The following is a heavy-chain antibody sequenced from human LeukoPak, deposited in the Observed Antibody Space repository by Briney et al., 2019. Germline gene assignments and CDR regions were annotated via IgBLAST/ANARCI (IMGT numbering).Heavy chain of an antibody. V-gene: IGHV3-21*01. J-gene: IGHJ4*02. CDR1: GFTFSTYD. CDR2: ISSRSSSI. CDR3: ARDYIAYDPLDY. Sequence: GGSLRLSCSASGFTFSTYDMNWVRQAPGKGLEWVSSISSRSSSIYYADSVKGRFTISRDNAKNSLYLQMNSLRAEDTAVYWCARDYIAYDPLDYWGQGTLVTVSS. D-gene: IGHD3-3*01.